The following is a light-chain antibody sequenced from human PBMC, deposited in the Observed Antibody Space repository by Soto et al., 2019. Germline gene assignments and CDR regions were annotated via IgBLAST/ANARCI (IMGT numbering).Light chain of an antibody. Sequence: DIQMTQSPSTLSASVGDRVTITCRATQSISTWLAWYQQKPGKAPKLLIYDASSLESGVPSRFSGRGSGTEFTRTISSLQPDDFATYYCHQYNSYSDTFGQGTKLEIK. CDR3: HQYNSYSDT. V-gene: IGKV1-5*01. CDR1: QSISTW. J-gene: IGKJ2*01. CDR2: DAS.